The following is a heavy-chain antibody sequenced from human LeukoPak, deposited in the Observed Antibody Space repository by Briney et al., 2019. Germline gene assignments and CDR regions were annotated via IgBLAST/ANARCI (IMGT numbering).Heavy chain of an antibody. CDR3: ARGIVGATGEGYYYYYYMDV. J-gene: IGHJ6*03. CDR1: GDSVSSNSAA. CDR2: TYYRSKWYN. V-gene: IGHV6-1*01. Sequence: SQTLSLTCAISGDSVSSNSAAWNWIRQSPSRGLEWLGRTYYRSKWYNDYAVSVKSRITINPDTSKNQFSLQLNSVTPEDTAVYYCARGIVGATGEGYYYYYYMDVWGKGTTVTVSS. D-gene: IGHD1-26*01.